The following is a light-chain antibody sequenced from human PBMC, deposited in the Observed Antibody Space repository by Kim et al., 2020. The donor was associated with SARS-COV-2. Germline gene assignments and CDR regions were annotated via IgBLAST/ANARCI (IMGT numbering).Light chain of an antibody. CDR2: AAS. CDR3: QQSYSTPQLT. Sequence: DIQMTQSPSSLSASVGDRVTITCRASQSISSYLNWYQQKPGKAPKLLIYAASSLQSGDPSRFSGSGSGTDFTLTISSLQPEDFATYYCQQSYSTPQLTFGGGTKVDIK. V-gene: IGKV1-39*01. CDR1: QSISSY. J-gene: IGKJ4*01.